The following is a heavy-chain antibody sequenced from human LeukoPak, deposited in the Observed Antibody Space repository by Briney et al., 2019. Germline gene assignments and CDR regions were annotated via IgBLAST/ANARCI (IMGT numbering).Heavy chain of an antibody. CDR3: ARGKWLRWGAVYNWFDP. D-gene: IGHD5-12*01. J-gene: IGHJ5*02. V-gene: IGHV4-30-2*01. CDR1: GGSISSGGYS. CDR2: IYHSGST. Sequence: SETLSLTCAVSGGSISSGGYSWSWIRQPPGKGLEWIGYIYHSGSTYYNPSLKSRVTISVDRSKNQFSLKLSSVTAADTAVYYCARGKWLRWGAVYNWFDPWGQGTLVTVSS.